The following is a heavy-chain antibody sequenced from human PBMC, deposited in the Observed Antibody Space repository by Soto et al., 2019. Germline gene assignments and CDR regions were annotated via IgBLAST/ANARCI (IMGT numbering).Heavy chain of an antibody. CDR2: IIPILGIA. J-gene: IGHJ5*02. V-gene: IGHV1-69*08. Sequence: QVQLVQSGAEVKKPGSSVKVSCKASGGTFSSYTISWVRQAPGQGLEWMGRIIPILGIANYAQKFQGRVTITADKVPSTAYMELNMLRSEDTAVYYWAREGHYYDSIGYQSGAIGNWFDPWGQGTLVTVSS. CDR1: GGTFSSYT. D-gene: IGHD3-22*01. CDR3: AREGHYYDSIGYQSGAIGNWFDP.